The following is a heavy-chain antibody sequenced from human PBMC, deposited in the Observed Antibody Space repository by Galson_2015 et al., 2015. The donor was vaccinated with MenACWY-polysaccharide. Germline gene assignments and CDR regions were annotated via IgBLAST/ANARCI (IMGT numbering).Heavy chain of an antibody. V-gene: IGHV6-1*01. CDR1: GDSVSSNSVT. CDR3: ARYRNIDGFDI. J-gene: IGHJ3*02. CDR2: TYYRSKWFN. Sequence: ISGDSVSSNSVTWTWLRHSPSRGLEWLGRTYYRSKWFNGYAVSLKSRITINSDTSKNQFSLQLSSVTPEDTAVYYCARYRNIDGFDIWGQGTMVTVSS. D-gene: IGHD3-16*02.